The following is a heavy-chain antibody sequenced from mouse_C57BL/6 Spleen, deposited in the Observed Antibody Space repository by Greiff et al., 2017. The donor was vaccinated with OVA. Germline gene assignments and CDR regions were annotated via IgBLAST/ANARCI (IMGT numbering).Heavy chain of an antibody. D-gene: IGHD2-3*01. Sequence: VQLKESGGGLVQPKGSLKLSCAASGFSFNTYAMNWVRQAPGKGLEWVARIRSKSNNYATYYADSVKDRFTISRDDSESMLYLQMNNLKTEDTAMYYCVRDGRDDGYYADYFDYWGQGTTLTVSS. V-gene: IGHV10-1*01. CDR1: GFSFNTYA. CDR2: IRSKSNNYAT. CDR3: VRDGRDDGYYADYFDY. J-gene: IGHJ2*01.